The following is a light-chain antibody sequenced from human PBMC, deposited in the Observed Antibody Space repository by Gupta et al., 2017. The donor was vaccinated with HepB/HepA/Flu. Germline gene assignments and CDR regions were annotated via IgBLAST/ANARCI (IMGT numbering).Light chain of an antibody. CDR1: NNDVGGYNY. CDR2: DVN. CDR3: CSYVGPDNYV. J-gene: IGLJ1*01. V-gene: IGLV2-11*01. Sequence: QSALTQHRSVSGSPGQSVTISCTGTNNDVGGYNYVSWYQLHPDKAPKLIIYDVNNRPAGVPQRISGSWAGNTASLTISGLQAEEEGDYYGCSYVGPDNYVFGTGTTVTVL.